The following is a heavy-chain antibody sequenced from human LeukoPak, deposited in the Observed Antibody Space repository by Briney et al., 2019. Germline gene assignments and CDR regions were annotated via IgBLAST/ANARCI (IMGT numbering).Heavy chain of an antibody. CDR1: DDSITMYY. D-gene: IGHD1-1*01. CDR3: ARGRVSSSTWYSTYYYYFYMDV. CDR2: VDHTGST. V-gene: IGHV4-59*01. Sequence: SETLSLTCSVSDDSITMYYWTWIRQPPGKGLEWIGYVDHTGSTNFNPSLNGRVSISRDTTNNLFSLRLMSVTAADTAVYFCARGRVSSSTWYSTYYYYFYMDVWGKGTTVTVSS. J-gene: IGHJ6*03.